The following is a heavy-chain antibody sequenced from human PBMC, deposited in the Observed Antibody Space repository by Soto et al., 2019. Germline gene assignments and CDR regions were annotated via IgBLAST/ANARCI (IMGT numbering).Heavy chain of an antibody. D-gene: IGHD1-26*01. CDR2: IIPIFGTA. J-gene: IGHJ4*02. Sequence: QVQLVQSGAEVKKPGSSVKVSCKASGGTFSSYSINWVRQAPGQGLEWMGEIIPIFGTANYAQKFQGRVTSTADDSTSTAYMGLSILGSEDTAVYYCARDGGRHSGGIDYWGQGTLVTVSS. V-gene: IGHV1-69*01. CDR1: GGTFSSYS. CDR3: ARDGGRHSGGIDY.